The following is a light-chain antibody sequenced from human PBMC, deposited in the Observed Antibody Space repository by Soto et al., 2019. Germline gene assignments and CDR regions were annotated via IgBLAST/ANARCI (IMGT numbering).Light chain of an antibody. J-gene: IGLJ7*01. CDR3: CSYAGSYILAV. CDR1: SSDVGGYNY. Sequence: QSALTQPRSVSGSPGQSVTISCTGTSSDVGGYNYVSWYQQHPGKAPKLMIYDVSKRPSGVPDRFSGSKSGNTASLTISGLQAEGEADYYCCSYAGSYILAVFGGGTQLTVL. CDR2: DVS. V-gene: IGLV2-11*01.